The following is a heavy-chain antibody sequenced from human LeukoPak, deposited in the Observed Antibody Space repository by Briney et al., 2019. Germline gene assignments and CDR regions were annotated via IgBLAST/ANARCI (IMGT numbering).Heavy chain of an antibody. Sequence: ASVKVSRKASVYTFTSYDINWVRQATGQGVEWMGWMNPNSGNTGYAQKFQGRVTMTRNTSISTAYMELSSLRSEDTAVYYCARVREELLWFGESNAFDIRGQGTMVTVSS. CDR2: MNPNSGNT. CDR3: ARVREELLWFGESNAFDI. CDR1: VYTFTSYD. J-gene: IGHJ3*02. V-gene: IGHV1-8*01. D-gene: IGHD3-10*01.